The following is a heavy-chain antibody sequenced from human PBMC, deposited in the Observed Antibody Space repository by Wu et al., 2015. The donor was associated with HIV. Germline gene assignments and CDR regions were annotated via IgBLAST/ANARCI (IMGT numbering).Heavy chain of an antibody. CDR3: ARDGVDGDTAMVTPYYYYYMDV. CDR2: ISAYNGNT. CDR1: GYTFTNYG. J-gene: IGHJ6*03. Sequence: QVQLVQSGAEVKKPGASVKVSCKASGYTFTNYGISWVRQAPGQGLEWMGWISAYNGNTNYAQKLQGRVTMTTDTSTSTAYMELRSLRSDDTAVYYCARDGVDGDTAMVTPYYYYYMDVWGKGTNGHRLL. V-gene: IGHV1-18*01. D-gene: IGHD5-18*01.